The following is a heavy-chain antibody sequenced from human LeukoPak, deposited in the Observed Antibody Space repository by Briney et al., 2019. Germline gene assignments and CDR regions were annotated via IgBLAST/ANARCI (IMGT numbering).Heavy chain of an antibody. J-gene: IGHJ6*04. CDR1: EFTFSTYS. V-gene: IGHV3-21*01. CDR3: ARGRLYYDILTDYSYYYGMDV. D-gene: IGHD3-9*01. CDR2: ISSSSSYI. Sequence: KTGGSLRLSCAASEFTFSTYSMNWVRQAPGKGLEWVSSISSSSSYIYYADSVKGRFTISRDNAKNSLYLQMNSLSAEDTAVYYCARGRLYYDILTDYSYYYGMDVWGKGTTVTVSS.